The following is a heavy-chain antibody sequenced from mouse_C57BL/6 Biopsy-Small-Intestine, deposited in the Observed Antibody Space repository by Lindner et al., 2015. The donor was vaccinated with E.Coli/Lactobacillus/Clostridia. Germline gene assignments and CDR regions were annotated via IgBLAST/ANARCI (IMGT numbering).Heavy chain of an antibody. Sequence: VQLQESGPELVKSGASVKISCRASGYSFTGNYVNWVKQSPEKSLEWIGEINPSTGTTTYNQKFRAKATLTVDRSSSTAYIQFKSLTSEDSAVYYCARREVYYFDHWGQGTTLTVSS. V-gene: IGHV1-42*01. CDR2: INPSTGTT. CDR1: GYSFTGNY. J-gene: IGHJ2*01. CDR3: ARREVYYFDH.